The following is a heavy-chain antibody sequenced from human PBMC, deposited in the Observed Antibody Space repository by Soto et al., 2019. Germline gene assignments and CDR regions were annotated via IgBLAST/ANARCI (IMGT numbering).Heavy chain of an antibody. CDR3: AHRVLRTVFGLVTPTAIYFDF. CDR2: LYWDDDK. Sequence: QITLNESGPTVVRPTETLTLTCRFSGFSLTTSGVGVGWVRQSPGKAPEWLALLYWDDDKRYSESLKSRLTITKDTSKNQVVLTVANLDPTDTATYYCAHRVLRTVFGLVTPTAIYFDFWGQGTPVAVSS. J-gene: IGHJ4*02. CDR1: GFSLTTSGVG. D-gene: IGHD3-3*01. V-gene: IGHV2-5*02.